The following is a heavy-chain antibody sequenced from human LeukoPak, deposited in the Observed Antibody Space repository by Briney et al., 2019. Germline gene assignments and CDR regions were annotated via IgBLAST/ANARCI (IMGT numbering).Heavy chain of an antibody. V-gene: IGHV3-43*01. Sequence: PGGSLRLSCAASGFTFDDYTMHWVRQAPGKGLEWVSLISWDGGSTYYADSVKGRFTISRDNSKNSLYLQMNSLRTEDTALYYCAKDMEVSRYYYMDVWGKGTTVTVSS. CDR1: GFTFDDYT. CDR2: ISWDGGST. D-gene: IGHD3-3*01. CDR3: AKDMEVSRYYYMDV. J-gene: IGHJ6*03.